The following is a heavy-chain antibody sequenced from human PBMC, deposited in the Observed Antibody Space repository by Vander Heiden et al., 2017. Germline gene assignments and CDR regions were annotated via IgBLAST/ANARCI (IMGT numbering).Heavy chain of an antibody. Sequence: EVQLLESGGVLVQPGGSLRLSFAASGFPFSSYAMSWVRQAPGKGLEWVSAISGSGGSTYYADSVKGRFTISRDNSKNTLYLQMNSLRAEDTAVYYCAKGTTVVIGWFDPWGQGTLVTVSS. V-gene: IGHV3-23*01. CDR1: GFPFSSYA. D-gene: IGHD4-17*01. CDR2: ISGSGGST. CDR3: AKGTTVVIGWFDP. J-gene: IGHJ5*02.